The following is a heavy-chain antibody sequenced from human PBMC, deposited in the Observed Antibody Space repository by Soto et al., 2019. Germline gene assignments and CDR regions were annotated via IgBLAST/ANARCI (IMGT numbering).Heavy chain of an antibody. Sequence: PGGSLRLSCAASGFTVSSNYMSWVRQAPGKGLEWVSVIYSGGSTYYADSVKGRFTISRDNSKNTLYLQMNSLRAEDTAVYYCARDLGSSGWAGVDYWGQGTLVTVSS. CDR2: IYSGGST. D-gene: IGHD6-19*01. CDR1: GFTVSSNY. CDR3: ARDLGSSGWAGVDY. J-gene: IGHJ4*02. V-gene: IGHV3-53*01.